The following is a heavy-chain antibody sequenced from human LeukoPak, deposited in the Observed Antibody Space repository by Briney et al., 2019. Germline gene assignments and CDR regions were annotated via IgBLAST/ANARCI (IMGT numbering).Heavy chain of an antibody. D-gene: IGHD6-13*01. CDR2: INHSGST. Sequence: RTSETLSLTCAVYGGSFSGYYWSWIRQPPGKGLEWIGEINHSGSTNYNPSLKSRVTISLDTSKNQFSLKLSSVTAADTAVYYCATVIAAAGISGDYWGQGTLVTVSS. J-gene: IGHJ4*02. CDR1: GGSFSGYY. V-gene: IGHV4-34*01. CDR3: ATVIAAAGISGDY.